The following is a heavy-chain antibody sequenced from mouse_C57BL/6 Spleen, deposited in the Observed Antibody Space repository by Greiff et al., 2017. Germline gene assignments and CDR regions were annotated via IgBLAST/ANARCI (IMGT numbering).Heavy chain of an antibody. Sequence: QVQLQQPGAELVKPGASVKMSCKASGYTFTSYWITWVKQRPGHGLEWIGDIYPGSGSTNYNEKFKSKATLTVDTSSSTAYMQLSSLTSEDYAVYYCARCDNSNTWFAYWGQGTLVTVSA. D-gene: IGHD2-5*01. CDR1: GYTFTSYW. CDR2: IYPGSGST. J-gene: IGHJ3*01. V-gene: IGHV1-55*01. CDR3: ARCDNSNTWFAY.